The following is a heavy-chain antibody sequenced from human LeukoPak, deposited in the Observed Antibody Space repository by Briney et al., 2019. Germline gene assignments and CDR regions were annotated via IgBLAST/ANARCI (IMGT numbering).Heavy chain of an antibody. CDR3: ARYGSGRHRGLDP. CDR1: GYSFTNYW. V-gene: IGHV5-51*01. Sequence: GESLKISCKGSGYSFTNYWIGWVRQMPGKGLEWMGIIYPGDSDSRYSPSFQGQVTISADQSISTAYLQWSRLKASDTAMYYCARYGSGRHRGLDPWGRGTLVTVSS. J-gene: IGHJ5*02. CDR2: IYPGDSDS. D-gene: IGHD3-10*01.